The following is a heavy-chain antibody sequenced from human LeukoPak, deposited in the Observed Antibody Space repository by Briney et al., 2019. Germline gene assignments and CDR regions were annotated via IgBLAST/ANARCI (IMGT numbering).Heavy chain of an antibody. V-gene: IGHV1-46*01. Sequence: ASVKVSCKASGYTFTSYYIHWVRQAPGQGLEWMGIIYPGGGSTSYAQKFQGRVTMTRDMSTSTVYMELSSLRSEDTAVYYCARDSAKYYDILTGSINHWLYHYYYMDVWGKGTAVTVSS. J-gene: IGHJ6*03. CDR1: GYTFTSYY. CDR3: ARDSAKYYDILTGSINHWLYHYYYMDV. CDR2: IYPGGGST. D-gene: IGHD3-9*01.